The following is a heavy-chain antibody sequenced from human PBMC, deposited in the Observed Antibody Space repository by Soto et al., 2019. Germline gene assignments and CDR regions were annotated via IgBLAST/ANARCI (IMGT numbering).Heavy chain of an antibody. CDR2: ICTGGTT. Sequence: QLQESGPGLVKPSETLSLTCTVSGGSISSFCWSWIRQPPGQGLEWIGYICTGGTTKYNPSLKSRVTMSVDTSKTQFSLKLTSVTAADTAVYYCARVGSKSFYYATDVWGQGTKVTVSS. J-gene: IGHJ6*02. CDR3: ARVGSKSFYYATDV. V-gene: IGHV4-4*09. CDR1: GGSISSFC. D-gene: IGHD4-4*01.